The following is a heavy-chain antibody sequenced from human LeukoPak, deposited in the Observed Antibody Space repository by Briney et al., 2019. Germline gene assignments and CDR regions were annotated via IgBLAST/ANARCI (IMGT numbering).Heavy chain of an antibody. CDR3: ARVGIVVVVAATANYYYMDV. V-gene: IGHV1-18*01. D-gene: IGHD2-15*01. Sequence: ASVKVSCKASGYTFTSYGINWVRQAPGQGPEWMGWISAYNGNTKYAQNLQGRVTMTTDTSTSTAYMELRSLRSDDTAVYYCARVGIVVVVAATANYYYMDVWGKGTTVTVFS. CDR1: GYTFTSYG. J-gene: IGHJ6*03. CDR2: ISAYNGNT.